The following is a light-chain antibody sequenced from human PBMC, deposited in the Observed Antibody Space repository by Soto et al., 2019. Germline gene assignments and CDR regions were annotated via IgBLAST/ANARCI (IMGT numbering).Light chain of an antibody. CDR2: DVS. CDR3: SSYANSDTVI. V-gene: IGLV2-14*01. CDR1: SSDVGTYNF. J-gene: IGLJ2*01. Sequence: QSALTQPASVSGSPGQSITISCTGTSSDVGTYNFVSWYRQHPVKAPILIIFDVSSRPSGISNRFSGSKSGNTASLTISGVQSEDEAYYYCSSYANSDTVIFGGGTQLTVL.